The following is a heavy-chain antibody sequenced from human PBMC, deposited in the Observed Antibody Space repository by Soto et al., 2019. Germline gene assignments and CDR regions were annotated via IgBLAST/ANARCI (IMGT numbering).Heavy chain of an antibody. CDR3: ARTYYDFWSGYSHFDY. CDR2: IYYSGST. V-gene: IGHV4-59*08. D-gene: IGHD3-3*01. J-gene: IGHJ4*02. Sequence: PSETLSLTCTVSGGSISSYYWSWIRQHPGKGLEWIGYIYYSGSTNYNPSLKSRVTISVDTSKNQFSLKLSSVTAADTAVYYCARTYYDFWSGYSHFDYWGQGTLVTVPQ. CDR1: GGSISSYY.